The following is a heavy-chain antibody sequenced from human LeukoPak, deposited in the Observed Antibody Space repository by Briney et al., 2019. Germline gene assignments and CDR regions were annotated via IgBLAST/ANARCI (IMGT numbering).Heavy chain of an antibody. D-gene: IGHD3-10*01. J-gene: IGHJ5*02. CDR2: ISYDGSNQ. CDR3: ARERGSGSYHPFDP. Sequence: GGSLRLSCAASGIRFSEYAMHWIRQAPGKGLEWVAAISYDGSNQDYVDSVKGRFTISRDNSKNTLYLQMNSLRAEDTALYYCARERGSGSYHPFDPWGQGTLATVSS. CDR1: GIRFSEYA. V-gene: IGHV3-30*03.